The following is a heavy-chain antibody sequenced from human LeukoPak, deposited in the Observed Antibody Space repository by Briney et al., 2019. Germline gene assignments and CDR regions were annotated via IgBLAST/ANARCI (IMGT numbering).Heavy chain of an antibody. Sequence: PGGPLRLSCAASGFTVSSNYMSWVRQAPGKGLEWVSVIYSGGSTYYADSVKGRFTISRDNSKNTLYLQMNSLRAEDTAVYYCAREGYSYGFDYWGQGTLVTVSS. J-gene: IGHJ4*02. CDR3: AREGYSYGFDY. CDR2: IYSGGST. V-gene: IGHV3-66*01. CDR1: GFTVSSNY. D-gene: IGHD5-18*01.